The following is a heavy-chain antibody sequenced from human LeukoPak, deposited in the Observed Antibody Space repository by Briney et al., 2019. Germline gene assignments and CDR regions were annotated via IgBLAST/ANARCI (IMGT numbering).Heavy chain of an antibody. CDR2: IYYSGST. Sequence: SETLSHTCTVSGGSISSSSYYWGWIRQPPGKGLEWIGSIYYSGSTYYNPSLKSRVTISVDTSKNQFSLKLSSVTAADTAVYYCARHNSAFLEWALWFDPWGQGTLVTVSS. CDR1: GGSISSSSYY. J-gene: IGHJ5*02. CDR3: ARHNSAFLEWALWFDP. V-gene: IGHV4-39*01. D-gene: IGHD3-3*02.